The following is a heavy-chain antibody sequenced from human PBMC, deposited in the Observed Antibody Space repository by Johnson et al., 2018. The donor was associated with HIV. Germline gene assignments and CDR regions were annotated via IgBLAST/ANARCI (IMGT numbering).Heavy chain of an antibody. Sequence: VQLVESGGGVVRPGGSLRLSCAASGFTFDDYAMHWVRQAPGKGLEWVSGIGNAGDTYYPGSVKGRFTISRENAKNSLYLQMNSLRAGDTAVYYCAKFASSTRTTGGDAFDIWGQGTMVTVSS. CDR1: GFTFDDYA. CDR2: IGNAGDT. J-gene: IGHJ3*02. D-gene: IGHD4-11*01. V-gene: IGHV3-13*01. CDR3: AKFASSTRTTGGDAFDI.